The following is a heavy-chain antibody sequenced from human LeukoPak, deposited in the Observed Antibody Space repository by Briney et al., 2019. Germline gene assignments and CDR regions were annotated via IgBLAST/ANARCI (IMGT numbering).Heavy chain of an antibody. CDR1: GYTFTDYY. J-gene: IGHJ4*02. CDR2: INPKSGGT. CDR3: ARDGDRDY. Sequence: ASVKVSCKSSGYTFTDYYMHWVRQAPGQGLEWMGWINPKSGGTNYAQNFQGRVTMTRNTSISTAYMELSRLRSDDTAVYYCARDGDRDYWGQGTLVTVSS. D-gene: IGHD2-21*01. V-gene: IGHV1-2*02.